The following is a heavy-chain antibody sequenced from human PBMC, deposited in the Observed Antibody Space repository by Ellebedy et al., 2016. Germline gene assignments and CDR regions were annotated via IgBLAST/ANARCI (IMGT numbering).Heavy chain of an antibody. CDR3: AKVPDYSPKGTHFDY. J-gene: IGHJ4*02. CDR2: ISGSGGST. D-gene: IGHD4-11*01. Sequence: GESLKISXAASGFTFSSYAMNWVRQAPGKGLEWVSAISGSGGSTYYADSVKGRFTISRDNSKNTLYLQMNSLRAEDTAVYYCAKVPDYSPKGTHFDYWGQGTLVTVSS. V-gene: IGHV3-23*01. CDR1: GFTFSSYA.